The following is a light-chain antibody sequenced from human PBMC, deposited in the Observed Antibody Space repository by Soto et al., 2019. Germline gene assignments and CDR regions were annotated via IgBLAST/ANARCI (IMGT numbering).Light chain of an antibody. V-gene: IGKV1-9*01. CDR2: AAS. CDR3: QHLISYPLN. J-gene: IGKJ4*01. Sequence: DIQLTQSPSFLSASVGDRVTITCRASQGISSYLAWYQQKPGKAPKLLIYAASTLQSGVPSRFSGSGSGTEFTLTISSLQPEDCATYYCQHLISYPLNFGGGTKVDIK. CDR1: QGISSY.